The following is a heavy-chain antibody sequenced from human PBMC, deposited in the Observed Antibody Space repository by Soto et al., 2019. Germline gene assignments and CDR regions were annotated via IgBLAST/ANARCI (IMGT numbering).Heavy chain of an antibody. CDR2: INAGNGNT. D-gene: IGHD3-10*01. CDR1: GYTFTSYA. CDR3: ARDRTLWFGELLISWFDP. J-gene: IGHJ5*02. V-gene: IGHV1-3*01. Sequence: ASVKVSCKASGYTFTSYAMHWVRQAPGQRLEWMGWINAGNGNTKYSQKFQGRVTITRDTSASTAYMELGSLRSEDTAVYYCARDRTLWFGELLISWFDPWGQGTLVTVSS.